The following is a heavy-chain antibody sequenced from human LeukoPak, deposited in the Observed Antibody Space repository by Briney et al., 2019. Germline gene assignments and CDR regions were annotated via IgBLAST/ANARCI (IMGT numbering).Heavy chain of an antibody. CDR3: ARGDVVVVAAATFDY. CDR1: GFTFSSYS. D-gene: IGHD2-15*01. CDR2: ISSSSSYI. J-gene: IGHJ4*02. Sequence: GGSLRLSCAASGFTFSSYSMNWVRQAPGKGLEWVSSISSSSSYIYYADSVKGRFTISRDNAKNSLYLQMNSLRAEDTAVYYCARGDVVVVAAATFDYWGQGTLVTVSS. V-gene: IGHV3-21*04.